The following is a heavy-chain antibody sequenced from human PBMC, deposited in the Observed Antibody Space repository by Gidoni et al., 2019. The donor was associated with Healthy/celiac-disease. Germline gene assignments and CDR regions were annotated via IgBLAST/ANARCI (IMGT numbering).Heavy chain of an antibody. CDR1: GFTFSSYG. CDR2: ISYDGSNK. D-gene: IGHD6-13*01. V-gene: IGHV3-30*18. Sequence: QVQLVESGGGVVQPGRSLRLSCAASGFTFSSYGMHWVRQAPGKGLEWVAVISYDGSNKYYADSVKGRFTISRDNSKNTLYLQMNSLRAEDTAVYYCAKDAVEVIAAAGYFDYWGQGTLVTVSS. CDR3: AKDAVEVIAAAGYFDY. J-gene: IGHJ4*02.